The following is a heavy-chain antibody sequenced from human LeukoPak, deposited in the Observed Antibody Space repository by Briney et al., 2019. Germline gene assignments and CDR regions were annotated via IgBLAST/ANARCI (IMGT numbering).Heavy chain of an antibody. CDR3: ATTLWGGGGWFDP. Sequence: KPSETLSLTCTVSGGSVTSGTYYWTWIRQPAGKGLEWIGRIYLSGSTNYNPSLKSRVTISLDKSKNQFSLKLTSVTAADTAVYYCATTLWGGGGWFDPWGQGTLVTVSS. CDR2: IYLSGST. CDR1: GGSVTSGTYY. V-gene: IGHV4-61*02. D-gene: IGHD3-10*01. J-gene: IGHJ5*02.